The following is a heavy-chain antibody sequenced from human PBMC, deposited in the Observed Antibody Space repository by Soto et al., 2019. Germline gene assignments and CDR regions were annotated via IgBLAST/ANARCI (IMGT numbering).Heavy chain of an antibody. V-gene: IGHV4-59*01. Sequence: GKGLEWIGYIYYSGSTNYNPSLKSRVTISVDTSKNQFSLKLSSVTAADTAVYYCARAGASSHASTARWFD. CDR3: ARAGASSHASTARWFD. CDR2: IYYSGST. J-gene: IGHJ5*01. D-gene: IGHD6-13*01.